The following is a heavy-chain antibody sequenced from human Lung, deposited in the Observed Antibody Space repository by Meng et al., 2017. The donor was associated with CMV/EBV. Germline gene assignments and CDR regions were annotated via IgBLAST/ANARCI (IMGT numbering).Heavy chain of an antibody. CDR2: ISSSSSYI. J-gene: IGHJ4*02. CDR3: ARASVVVAARYYFDY. CDR1: GFTFSSYS. D-gene: IGHD2-15*01. V-gene: IGHV3-21*01. Sequence: SCAASGFTFSSYSMNWVRQAPGKGLEWVSSISSSSSYIYYADSVKGRFTISRDNAKNSLYLQMNSLRAEDTAVYYYARASVVVAARYYFDYWGQGTLVTVSS.